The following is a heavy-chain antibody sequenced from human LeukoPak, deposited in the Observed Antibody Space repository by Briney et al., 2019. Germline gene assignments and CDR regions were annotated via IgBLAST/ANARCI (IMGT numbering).Heavy chain of an antibody. D-gene: IGHD7-27*01. CDR1: GFSFSGYS. Sequence: GGSLRLSCAASGFSFSGYSMNWVRQAPGRGLEWISYISSGSRNIFYADSVKGRFTISRDNAKNSLYLLMNSLRADDTAVYYCARESITGDRDFDYWGQGTLITVSS. J-gene: IGHJ4*02. CDR2: ISSGSRNI. V-gene: IGHV3-48*01. CDR3: ARESITGDRDFDY.